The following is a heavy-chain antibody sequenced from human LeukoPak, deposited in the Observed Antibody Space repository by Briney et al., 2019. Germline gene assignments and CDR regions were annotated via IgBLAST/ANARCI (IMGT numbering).Heavy chain of an antibody. D-gene: IGHD4-17*01. J-gene: IGHJ4*02. Sequence: GASLKISCKGSGSSFTSYWIGWVRPMPGKGLEWMGIIYPGDSDTRYSPSFQGQVTISADKSISTAYLQWRSLKASDTAMYYCARASGDYGDSPFDYWGQGTLVTVSS. CDR1: GSSFTSYW. V-gene: IGHV5-51*01. CDR2: IYPGDSDT. CDR3: ARASGDYGDSPFDY.